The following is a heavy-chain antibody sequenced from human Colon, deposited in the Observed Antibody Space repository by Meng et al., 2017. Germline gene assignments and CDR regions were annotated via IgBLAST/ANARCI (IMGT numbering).Heavy chain of an antibody. CDR1: RFTFSVNW. D-gene: IGHD1-26*01. V-gene: IGHV3-7*01. J-gene: IGHJ4*02. CDR3: VRVRPGSCDY. CDR2: IKEDGTEK. Sequence: GASLKISCVASRFTFSVNWMGWVRQAPGKGLEWVAIIKEDGTEKYYVDSVKGRFTISRDNAKKSLYLQMNSLRVEDSAAYYCVRVRPGSCDYWGQGTLVTVSS.